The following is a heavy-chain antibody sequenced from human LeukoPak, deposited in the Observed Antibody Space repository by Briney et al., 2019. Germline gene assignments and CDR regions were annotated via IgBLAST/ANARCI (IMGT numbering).Heavy chain of an antibody. CDR2: IWYDGSNK. CDR3: ARGTRYDSSGYYSQDLDY. Sequence: GRSLRLSCAASGFTFRTYGMHWVRQAPGKGLEWAAVIWYDGSNKYYADSVKGRFTISRDNSKNTLYLQMNSLRAEDTAVYYCARGTRYDSSGYYSQDLDYWGQGTLVTVSS. D-gene: IGHD3-22*01. CDR1: GFTFRTYG. J-gene: IGHJ4*02. V-gene: IGHV3-33*01.